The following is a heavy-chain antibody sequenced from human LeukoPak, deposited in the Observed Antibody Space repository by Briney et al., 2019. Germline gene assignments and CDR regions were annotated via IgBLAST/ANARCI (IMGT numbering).Heavy chain of an antibody. D-gene: IGHD6-19*01. J-gene: IGHJ2*01. V-gene: IGHV5-10-1*01. CDR1: GYSFTSYW. CDR2: IDPSDSYT. CDR3: ARSGSEWLVRRYFDL. Sequence: GESLKISCKGSGYSFTSYWISWVRQMPGKGLEWTGRIDPSDSYTNYSPPFQGHVTISADKSISTAYLQWSSLKASDTAMYYCARSGSEWLVRRYFDLWGRGTLVTVSS.